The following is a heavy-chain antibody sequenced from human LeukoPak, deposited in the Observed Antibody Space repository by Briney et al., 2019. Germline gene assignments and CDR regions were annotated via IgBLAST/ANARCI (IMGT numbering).Heavy chain of an antibody. CDR2: ISSDGSNK. CDR1: GFTFSGFG. D-gene: IGHD5-18*01. V-gene: IGHV3-30*18. J-gene: IGHJ4*02. Sequence: SGGSLRLSCAASGFTFSGFGIYWVRQAPGKGLEWVAVISSDGSNKYNADSVKGRFTISRDNSKNTLYLQMNSLRADDTAVYYCAKDQRRGYSYGFDYWGQGTLVTVSS. CDR3: AKDQRRGYSYGFDY.